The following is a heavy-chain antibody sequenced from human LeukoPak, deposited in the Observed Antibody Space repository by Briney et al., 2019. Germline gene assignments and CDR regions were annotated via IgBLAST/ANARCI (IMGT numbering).Heavy chain of an antibody. CDR1: GFAVSNNY. D-gene: IGHD2-15*01. CDR3: ARDVLDSGGYLNPSQY. V-gene: IGHV3-53*01. J-gene: IGHJ4*02. Sequence: PGGSLRLSCAASGFAVSNNYMSWVRQAPGKGLEWVSVIYSGGSTYYADSVKGRFTISRDTSRNTLYLQMNSLRVEDTAVYYYARDVLDSGGYLNPSQYWGQGTLVTVSS. CDR2: IYSGGST.